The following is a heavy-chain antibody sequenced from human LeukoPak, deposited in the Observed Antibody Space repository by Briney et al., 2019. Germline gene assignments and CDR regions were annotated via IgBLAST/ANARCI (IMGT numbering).Heavy chain of an antibody. Sequence: GGSLRLSCAASGLTVSNNYMSWVRQAPGKGLEWVSVFYSGGSTYYADSVKGRFTISRDNSKNMLYLQMNSLRVEDTAVYYCARGVLTGQFDYWGQGTLVTVSS. CDR2: FYSGGST. V-gene: IGHV3-66*01. J-gene: IGHJ4*02. CDR1: GLTVSNNY. CDR3: ARGVLTGQFDY. D-gene: IGHD3-9*01.